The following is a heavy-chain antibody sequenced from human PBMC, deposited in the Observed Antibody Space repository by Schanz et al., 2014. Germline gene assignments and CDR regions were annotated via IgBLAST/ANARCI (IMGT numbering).Heavy chain of an antibody. CDR1: GFTFSSYA. V-gene: IGHV3-23*04. Sequence: GQLVESGGGVVQPGRSLRLSCAASGFTFSSYAMHWVRQAPGKGLEWVSGIGGSGDSTQYADSVKGRFIISRNNSKNTLYLQVNSLRAEDTAVYYCAKHVRSLTGNDYWGQGTLVTVSS. D-gene: IGHD3-9*01. J-gene: IGHJ4*02. CDR3: AKHVRSLTGNDY. CDR2: IGGSGDST.